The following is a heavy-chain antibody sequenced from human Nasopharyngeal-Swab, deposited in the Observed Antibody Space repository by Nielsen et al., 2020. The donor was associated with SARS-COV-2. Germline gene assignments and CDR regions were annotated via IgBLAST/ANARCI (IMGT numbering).Heavy chain of an antibody. V-gene: IGHV1-69*01. CDR2: IIPIFGTA. J-gene: IGHJ4*02. D-gene: IGHD6-19*01. CDR3: ARVPHSSGWDFDY. Sequence: WVRQAPGQGLEWMGGIIPIFGTANYAQKFQGRVTITADESTSTAYMELSSPRSEDTAVYYCARVPHSSGWDFDYWGQGTLVTVSS.